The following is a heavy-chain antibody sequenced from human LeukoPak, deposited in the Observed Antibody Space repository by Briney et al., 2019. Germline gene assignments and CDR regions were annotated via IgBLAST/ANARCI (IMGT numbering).Heavy chain of an antibody. D-gene: IGHD2-15*01. CDR1: GFTFSSYA. CDR3: ARSVVVAATVFQH. J-gene: IGHJ1*01. V-gene: IGHV3-30-3*01. CDR2: ISYDGSNK. Sequence: PGGSLRLSCAASGFTFSSYAMHWVRQAPGKGLEWVAVISYDGSNKYYADSVKGRFTISRDNSKNTLYLQMNSLRAEDTAVYYCARSVVVAATVFQHWGQGTLVTVSS.